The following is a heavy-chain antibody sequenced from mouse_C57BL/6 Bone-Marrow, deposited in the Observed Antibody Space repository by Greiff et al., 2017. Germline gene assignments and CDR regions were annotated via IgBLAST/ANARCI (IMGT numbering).Heavy chain of an antibody. CDR1: GYSITSDY. V-gene: IGHV3-8*01. CDR2: ISYSGST. Sequence: EVHLVESGPGLAKPSQTLSLTCSVTGYSITSDYWNWIRKFPGNKLEYMGYISYSGSTYYNPSLKSRISITRDTYKNQYYLQLNSVTTEDTATYYCARWDYSPLYAMDYWGQGTSVTVSS. J-gene: IGHJ4*01. D-gene: IGHD2-12*01. CDR3: ARWDYSPLYAMDY.